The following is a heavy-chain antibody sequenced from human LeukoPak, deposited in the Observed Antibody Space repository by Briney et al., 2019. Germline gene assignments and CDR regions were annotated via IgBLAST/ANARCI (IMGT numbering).Heavy chain of an antibody. V-gene: IGHV3-48*04. CDR3: AKGTPATSN. Sequence: GGSLRLSCAASGFTFSSYAMSWVRQAPGKGLEWVSYISGSSSSITYADSVKGRFTISRDNAKNSLYLQLNSLRAEDTAVYYCAKGTPATSNWGQGTLVTVSS. D-gene: IGHD6-25*01. J-gene: IGHJ4*02. CDR2: ISGSSSSI. CDR1: GFTFSSYA.